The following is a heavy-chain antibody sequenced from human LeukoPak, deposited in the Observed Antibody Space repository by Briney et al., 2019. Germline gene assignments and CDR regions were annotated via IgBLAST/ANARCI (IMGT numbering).Heavy chain of an antibody. V-gene: IGHV3-11*06. CDR2: ISSSGTYT. D-gene: IGHD6-13*01. CDR1: GFTFSEYY. CDR3: ARDREQQLMSGMDV. J-gene: IGHJ6*02. Sequence: PGGSLRLSCAASGFTFSEYYMSWIRQAPGKGLEWVSYISSSGTYTNYADSVKGRFTISRDNAKNSLYLHMNSLRAEDTAVYYWARDREQQLMSGMDVWGQGTTVTVSS.